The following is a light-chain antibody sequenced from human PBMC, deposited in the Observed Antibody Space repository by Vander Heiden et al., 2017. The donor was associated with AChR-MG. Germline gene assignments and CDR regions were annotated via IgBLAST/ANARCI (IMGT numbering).Light chain of an antibody. CDR3: QQSGILPKFT. V-gene: IGKV3-20*01. CDR1: QTVSRNH. J-gene: IGKJ2*01. Sequence: ETVLTQTPGTLSLSPGEGATLACRARQTVSRNHLAWYEQEPDQAPRLLIYGASIRATGIPDRFSVSGYGTDFTLTISRREPDYFAVYYCQQSGILPKFTFGQGTKLDIK. CDR2: GAS.